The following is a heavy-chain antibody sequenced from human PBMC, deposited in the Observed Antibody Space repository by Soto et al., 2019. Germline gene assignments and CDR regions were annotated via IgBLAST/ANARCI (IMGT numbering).Heavy chain of an antibody. V-gene: IGHV3-23*01. CDR3: ARDLRRITIFGVAPPDY. J-gene: IGHJ4*02. Sequence: GGSLRLSCAASGFTFSSYAMSWVRQAPGKGLEWVSAISGSGGSTYYADSVKGRFTISRDNSKNTLYLQMNSLRAEDTAVYYCARDLRRITIFGVAPPDYWGQGTLVPVSS. CDR1: GFTFSSYA. CDR2: ISGSGGST. D-gene: IGHD3-3*01.